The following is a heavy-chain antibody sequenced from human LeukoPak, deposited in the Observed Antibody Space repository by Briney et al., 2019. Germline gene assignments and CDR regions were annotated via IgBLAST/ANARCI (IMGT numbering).Heavy chain of an antibody. D-gene: IGHD2-2*01. Sequence: SETLSLTCAVYGESFSGYYWSWIRQPPGKGLEWIGEINHSGSTNYNPSLKSRVTISVDTSKNQFSLKLSSVTAADTAVYYCARRRSFGCSSTSCRNSYNWFDPWGQGTLVTVSS. J-gene: IGHJ5*02. V-gene: IGHV4-34*01. CDR1: GESFSGYY. CDR2: INHSGST. CDR3: ARRRSFGCSSTSCRNSYNWFDP.